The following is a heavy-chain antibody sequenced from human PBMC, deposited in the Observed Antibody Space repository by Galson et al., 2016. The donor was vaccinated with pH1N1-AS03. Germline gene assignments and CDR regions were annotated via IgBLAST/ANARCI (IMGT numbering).Heavy chain of an antibody. J-gene: IGHJ4*01. V-gene: IGHV3-64*01. CDR3: ARGPVSYDTYWFPPPDY. Sequence: SLRLSCAVGGFTFSSYAMFWLRQAPGKGLEYVSAISGNGFSTYYANSVKDRFTVSRNNSKNTLYLQMGSLRVEDMAVYYCARGPVSYDTYWFPPPDYWGQEPWSPSPQ. CDR1: GFTFSSYA. D-gene: IGHD2-8*02. CDR2: ISGNGFST.